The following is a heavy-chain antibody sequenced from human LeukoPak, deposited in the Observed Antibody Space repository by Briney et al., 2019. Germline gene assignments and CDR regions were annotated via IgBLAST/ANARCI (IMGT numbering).Heavy chain of an antibody. V-gene: IGHV4-39*01. CDR3: AGRPYYDILTGPDGAFDI. D-gene: IGHD3-9*01. Sequence: SETLSLTCTVSGGSISSSSYYWGWIRQPPGKGLEWIGSIYYSGSTYYNPSLKSRVTISVDTSKNQFSLKLSSVTAADTAVYYCAGRPYYDILTGPDGAFDIWGQGTMVTVPS. CDR1: GGSISSSSYY. CDR2: IYYSGST. J-gene: IGHJ3*02.